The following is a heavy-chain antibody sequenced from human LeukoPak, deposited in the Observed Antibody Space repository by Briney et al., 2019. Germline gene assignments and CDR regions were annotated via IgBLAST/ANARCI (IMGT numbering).Heavy chain of an antibody. CDR1: GFTFSSYW. D-gene: IGHD3-22*01. CDR2: IKQDGSEK. CDR3: ARQEVVVITNYYYMDV. Sequence: GGSLRLSCAASGFTFSSYWMSWVRQAPGKGLEWGANIKQDGSEKYYVDSVKGRFTISRDNAKNSLYLQMNSLRAEDTAVYYCARQEVVVITNYYYMDVWGKGTTVTVSS. J-gene: IGHJ6*03. V-gene: IGHV3-7*01.